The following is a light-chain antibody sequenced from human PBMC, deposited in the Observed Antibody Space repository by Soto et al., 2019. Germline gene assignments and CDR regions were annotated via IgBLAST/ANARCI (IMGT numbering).Light chain of an antibody. CDR3: QAWDSSTVV. CDR1: KLGDKY. CDR2: QDS. J-gene: IGLJ2*01. V-gene: IGLV3-1*01. Sequence: SYELTQPPSVSVSPGQTASITCSGDKLGDKYACWYQQKPGQSPVLVIYQDSKRPSGSPERFSGSNSGNTATLTISGTQAMDEADYYCQAWDSSTVVFGGGTQPTVL.